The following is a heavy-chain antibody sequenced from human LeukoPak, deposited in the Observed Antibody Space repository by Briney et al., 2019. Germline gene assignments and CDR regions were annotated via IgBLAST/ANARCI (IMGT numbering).Heavy chain of an antibody. J-gene: IGHJ3*02. CDR1: GGSISSGGYY. CDR3: ARGGTAVIAPYAFDI. Sequence: SETLSLTCTVPGGSISSGGYYWSWIRQHPGKGLEWIGYIYYSGSTNCNPSVKSRVAMSVDTSKKQFSLKLSSLTAADTAVYYCARGGTAVIAPYAFDIWGQGTMVTVSS. CDR2: IYYSGST. D-gene: IGHD4-23*01. V-gene: IGHV4-61*08.